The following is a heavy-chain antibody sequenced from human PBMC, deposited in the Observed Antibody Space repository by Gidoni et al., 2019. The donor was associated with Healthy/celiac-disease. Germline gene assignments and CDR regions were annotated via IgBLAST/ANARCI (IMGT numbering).Heavy chain of an antibody. V-gene: IGHV3-9*01. D-gene: IGHD3-10*01. CDR2: ISWNSGSI. Sequence: EVQLVESGGGLVQPGRSLRLSCAAYGFTFDDYAMHWVRQAPGKGLEWVSGISWNSGSIGYADSVKGRFTISRDNAKNSLYLQMNSLRAEDTALYYCAKAQTPLLQPPMDFDYWGQGTLVTVSS. CDR3: AKAQTPLLQPPMDFDY. CDR1: GFTFDDYA. J-gene: IGHJ4*02.